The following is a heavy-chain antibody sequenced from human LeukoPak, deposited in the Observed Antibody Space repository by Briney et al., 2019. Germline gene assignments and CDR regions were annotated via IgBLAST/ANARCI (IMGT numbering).Heavy chain of an antibody. Sequence: ASVKVSCKASGGTFSSYAISWVRQAPGQGLEWMGGIIPIFGTANYAQKFQGRVTITADESTSTAYMELSSLRSEDTAVYYCAKDGMTTVTSFDYWGQGTLVTVSS. V-gene: IGHV1-69*13. D-gene: IGHD4-17*01. CDR1: GGTFSSYA. J-gene: IGHJ4*02. CDR2: IIPIFGTA. CDR3: AKDGMTTVTSFDY.